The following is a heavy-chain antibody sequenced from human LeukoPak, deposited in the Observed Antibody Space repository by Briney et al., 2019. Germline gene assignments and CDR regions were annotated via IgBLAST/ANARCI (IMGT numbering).Heavy chain of an antibody. CDR2: IIPIFGTA. Sequence: SVKVSCKASGYTFTSYAISWVRQAPGQGLEWMGGIIPIFGTANYAQKFQGRVTITTDESTSTAYMELSSLRSEDTAVYYCARVFYYDRDNWFDPWGQGTLVTVSS. CDR3: ARVFYYDRDNWFDP. D-gene: IGHD3-22*01. CDR1: GYTFTSYA. J-gene: IGHJ5*02. V-gene: IGHV1-69*05.